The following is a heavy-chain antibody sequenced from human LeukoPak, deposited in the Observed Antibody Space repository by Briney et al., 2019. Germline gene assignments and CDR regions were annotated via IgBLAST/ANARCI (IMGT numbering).Heavy chain of an antibody. V-gene: IGHV1-24*01. J-gene: IGHJ5*02. D-gene: IGHD3-10*01. Sequence: ASVKVSCKVSGYTLTQLSMHWVRQAPGKGLEWMGGFDPEDGETTYAQKFQGRVTMTEDTSTDTAYMELSSLRSEDTAVYYCAGYYGSGSYYTWFDPWGQGTLVTVSS. CDR3: AGYYGSGSYYTWFDP. CDR2: FDPEDGET. CDR1: GYTLTQLS.